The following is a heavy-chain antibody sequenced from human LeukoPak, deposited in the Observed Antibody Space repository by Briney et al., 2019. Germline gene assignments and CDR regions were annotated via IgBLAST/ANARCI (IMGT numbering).Heavy chain of an antibody. V-gene: IGHV1-18*01. CDR2: ISVYSGNT. Sequence: ASVKVSCTASGYTFTNYGITWVRQAPGQGLEWMGWISVYSGNTNYAQKVHGRVTMTTDTSTNTAYMELRSLRSDDTAVYYCAREGSIAVAADYWGQGTLVTVSS. J-gene: IGHJ4*02. CDR3: AREGSIAVAADY. D-gene: IGHD6-19*01. CDR1: GYTFTNYG.